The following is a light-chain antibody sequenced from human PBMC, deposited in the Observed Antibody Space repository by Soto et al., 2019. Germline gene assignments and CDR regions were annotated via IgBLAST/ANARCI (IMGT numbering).Light chain of an antibody. J-gene: IGLJ3*02. CDR2: EVS. V-gene: IGLV2-8*01. CDR3: CSCVSGSPFDVL. Sequence: QSALTQPPSASGSPGQSVTISCTGTSSDIGRYNYVSWYQQHPGKAPRLIIYEVSYRPSGVPDRFSGSKSGNTASLTVSGLQAEDEADYYCCSCVSGSPFDVLFGGGTKLTVL. CDR1: SSDIGRYNY.